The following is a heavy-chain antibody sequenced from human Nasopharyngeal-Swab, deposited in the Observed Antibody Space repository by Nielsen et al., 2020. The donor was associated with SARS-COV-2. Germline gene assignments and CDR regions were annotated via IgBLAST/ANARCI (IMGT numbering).Heavy chain of an antibody. CDR3: ARDQGGSYGY. CDR1: GYIFINYA. CDR2: LSPYNGNT. Sequence: ASVKVSCKSSGYIFINYAISWVRQAPGQGLEWMGWLSPYNGNTNYAQKLQGRVTMTTDTSTTTAYMELRSLISDDTALYYCARDQGGSYGYWGQGTLVTVSS. D-gene: IGHD2-15*01. J-gene: IGHJ4*02. V-gene: IGHV1-18*01.